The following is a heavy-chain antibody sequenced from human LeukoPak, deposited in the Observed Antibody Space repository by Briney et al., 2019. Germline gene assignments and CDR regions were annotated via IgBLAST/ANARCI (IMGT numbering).Heavy chain of an antibody. Sequence: PSETLSLTCAVYGGSFSGYYWSWIRQPPGKGLEWIGEINHSGSTNYNPSLKSRVTISVDTSKNQFSLKLSSVTAADTAVYYCASLGIAARRDYWGQGTLVTVSS. CDR2: INHSGST. V-gene: IGHV4-34*01. CDR3: ASLGIAARRDY. J-gene: IGHJ4*02. CDR1: GGSFSGYY. D-gene: IGHD6-6*01.